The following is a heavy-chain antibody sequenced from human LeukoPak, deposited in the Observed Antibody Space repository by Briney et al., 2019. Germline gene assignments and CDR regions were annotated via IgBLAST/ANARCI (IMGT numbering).Heavy chain of an antibody. CDR3: AREIAEQWLVLHDAFDI. Sequence: GGSLRLSCAASGFTVSSNYMSWVRQAPGKGLEWVSAISGSGGSTYYADSVKGRFTISRDNAKNSLYLQMNSLRAEDTAVYYCAREIAEQWLVLHDAFDIWGQGTVVTVSS. J-gene: IGHJ3*02. V-gene: IGHV3-23*01. D-gene: IGHD6-19*01. CDR2: ISGSGGST. CDR1: GFTVSSNY.